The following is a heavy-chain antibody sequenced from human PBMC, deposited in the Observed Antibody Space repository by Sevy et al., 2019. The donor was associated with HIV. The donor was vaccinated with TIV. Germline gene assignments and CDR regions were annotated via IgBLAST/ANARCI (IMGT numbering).Heavy chain of an antibody. CDR1: GFTFSSYW. J-gene: IGHJ6*02. D-gene: IGHD2-2*01. Sequence: GGSLRLSCAASGFTFSSYWMHWVRQAPGKGLVWVSRINSDGSSTSYADSVKGRFTISRDNAKNTLYLQMNSLRAEDTAVYSCARAVRCSSTSCYPDYYYYGMDVWGQGTTVTVSS. V-gene: IGHV3-74*01. CDR2: INSDGSST. CDR3: ARAVRCSSTSCYPDYYYYGMDV.